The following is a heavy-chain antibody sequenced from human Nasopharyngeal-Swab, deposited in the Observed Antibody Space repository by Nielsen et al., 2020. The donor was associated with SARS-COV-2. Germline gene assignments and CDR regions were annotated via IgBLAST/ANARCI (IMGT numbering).Heavy chain of an antibody. CDR3: ARDSRGWFDP. Sequence: SETLSLTCTLSGGSISTGDYYWSWIRQPPGKGLEWIGYIYYSGSTYYNPSLKSRVTISVDTSKNQFSLKLSSVTAADTAVYYCARDSRGWFDPWGQGTLVTVSS. CDR2: IYYSGST. D-gene: IGHD2-2*01. V-gene: IGHV4-30-4*01. CDR1: GGSISTGDYY. J-gene: IGHJ5*02.